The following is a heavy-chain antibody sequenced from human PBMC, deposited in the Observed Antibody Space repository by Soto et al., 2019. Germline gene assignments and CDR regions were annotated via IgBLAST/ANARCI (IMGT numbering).Heavy chain of an antibody. V-gene: IGHV3-13*01. Sequence: QAGGSLRLSCAASGFTFSSYDMHWVRQATEKGLEWVSAIGTAGDTYCPGSVKGRFTISRENAKNSLYLQMNGLRAEDTAVYYCARQGNGVWPKYYYYGMDVWGQGTTVTVSS. CDR3: ARQGNGVWPKYYYYGMDV. CDR2: IGTAGDT. D-gene: IGHD2-8*01. CDR1: GFTFSSYD. J-gene: IGHJ6*02.